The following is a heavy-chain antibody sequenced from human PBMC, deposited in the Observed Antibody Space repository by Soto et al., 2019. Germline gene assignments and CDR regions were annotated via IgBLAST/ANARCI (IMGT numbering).Heavy chain of an antibody. CDR3: ATSLVRGVITSIDY. V-gene: IGHV1-2*02. CDR2: INPNSGGT. J-gene: IGHJ4*02. D-gene: IGHD3-10*01. Sequence: RASVKVSCKASGYTFTGYYMHWVRQAPGQGLEWMGWINPNSGGTNYAQKFQGRVTMTRDTSITTAYMELSRLRSDDTAVYYCATSLVRGVITSIDYWGQGTLVTVSS. CDR1: GYTFTGYY.